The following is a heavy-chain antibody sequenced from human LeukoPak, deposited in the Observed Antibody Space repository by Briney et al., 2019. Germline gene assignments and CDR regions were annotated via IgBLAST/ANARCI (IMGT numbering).Heavy chain of an antibody. D-gene: IGHD6-19*01. Sequence: GGSLRLSCAASGFIVSSNYMSWVRQAPGKGLEWVSIIYSGGSTFYADSVKGRFTISRDNSKNTLYLQVNSLRAEDTAAYYCAKSEGSSSARRFDYWGQGTLVTVPT. V-gene: IGHV3-53*01. J-gene: IGHJ4*02. CDR2: IYSGGST. CDR3: AKSEGSSSARRFDY. CDR1: GFIVSSNY.